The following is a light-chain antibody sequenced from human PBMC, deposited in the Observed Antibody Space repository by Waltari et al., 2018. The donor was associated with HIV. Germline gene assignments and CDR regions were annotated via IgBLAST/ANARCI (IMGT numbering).Light chain of an antibody. CDR1: NSAIVNFDY. V-gene: IGLV2-8*01. J-gene: IGLJ2*01. CDR3: SSYATTNDFYVL. Sequence: QSALTQPPSASGSPGQSVTISCTGTNSAIVNFDYVPWYQQHPGKPPKLIISEVYKRPSGVPNRFSGSKSGNTASLTVSGLQAEDEADYYCSSYATTNDFYVLFGGGTKLTVL. CDR2: EVY.